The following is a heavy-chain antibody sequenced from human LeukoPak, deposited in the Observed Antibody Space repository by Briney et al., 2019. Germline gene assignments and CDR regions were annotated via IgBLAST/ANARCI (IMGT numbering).Heavy chain of an antibody. J-gene: IGHJ4*02. CDR2: IYPGDSDT. CDR3: VRPPLYCSRALCDEGLDS. Sequence: GESLKISCQASGYTFSGYWIGWVRQMPGKGLEWMGIIYPGDSDTKYSPSFQGQVTISADKSISAAYLQWTSLKASDTAMYYCVRPPLYCSRALCDEGLDSWGQGTLVTVSS. D-gene: IGHD2-15*01. V-gene: IGHV5-51*01. CDR1: GYTFSGYW.